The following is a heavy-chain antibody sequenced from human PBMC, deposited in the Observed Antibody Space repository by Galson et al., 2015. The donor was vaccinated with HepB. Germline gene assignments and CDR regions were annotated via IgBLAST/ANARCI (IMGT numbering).Heavy chain of an antibody. Sequence: SLRLSCAASGFTFSSYAMSWVRQAPGKGLEWVSGISDSGGSTYYADSVRGRFTISRDKSKNTLYLQMNSLRAEDTAVYYCAKEGTQYYDFWSGYLNWFDPWGQGTLVTVSS. CDR2: ISDSGGST. V-gene: IGHV3-23*01. CDR1: GFTFSSYA. CDR3: AKEGTQYYDFWSGYLNWFDP. J-gene: IGHJ5*02. D-gene: IGHD3-3*01.